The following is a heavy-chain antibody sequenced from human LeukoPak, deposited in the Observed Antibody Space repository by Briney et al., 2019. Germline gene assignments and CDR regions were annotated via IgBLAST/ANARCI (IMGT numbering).Heavy chain of an antibody. CDR2: IYHIGST. D-gene: IGHD1-20*01. Sequence: SETLSLTCGVSGYSISRGYYWAWIRQPPGKGLEWIGTIYHIGSTYYNPSLESRVTISVDTSKNEFSLNLNSVTAADTAVYHCARAGWIITSGIDYWGQGALVTVSS. V-gene: IGHV4-38-2*01. J-gene: IGHJ4*02. CDR3: ARAGWIITSGIDY. CDR1: GYSISRGYY.